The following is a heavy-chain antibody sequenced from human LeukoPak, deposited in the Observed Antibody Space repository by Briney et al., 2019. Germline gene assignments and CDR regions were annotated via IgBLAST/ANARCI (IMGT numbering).Heavy chain of an antibody. Sequence: AGGSLRLSSAASGFTFSSYAMSWVRQAPGKGLEWVSAISGSGGSTYYADSVKGRFTISRDNSKNTLYLQMNSLRAEDTAVYYCAKEGAGNRLTDAFDIWGQGTMVTVSS. CDR3: AKEGAGNRLTDAFDI. CDR2: ISGSGGST. J-gene: IGHJ3*02. V-gene: IGHV3-23*01. CDR1: GFTFSSYA. D-gene: IGHD1-14*01.